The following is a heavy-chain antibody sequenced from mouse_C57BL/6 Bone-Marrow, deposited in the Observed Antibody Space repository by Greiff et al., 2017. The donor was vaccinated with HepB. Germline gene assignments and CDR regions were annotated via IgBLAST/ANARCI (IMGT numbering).Heavy chain of an antibody. V-gene: IGHV1-52*01. Sequence: QVQLQQPGAELVRPGYSVKLSCKASGYTFTSYWMHWVKQRPIQGLEWIGNIDPSDSETHYNQKFKDKATLTVDKSSSTAYMQLSSLKSEDSAVYYCARGYDPAWFAYWGQGTLVTVSA. CDR2: IDPSDSET. CDR1: GYTFTSYW. J-gene: IGHJ3*01. D-gene: IGHD2-2*01. CDR3: ARGYDPAWFAY.